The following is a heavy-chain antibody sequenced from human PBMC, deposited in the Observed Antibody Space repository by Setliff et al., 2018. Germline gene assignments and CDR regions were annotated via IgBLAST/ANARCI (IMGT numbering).Heavy chain of an antibody. CDR2: FDPEDGET. CDR3: ARGAAAGRNWFDP. D-gene: IGHD6-13*01. J-gene: IGHJ5*02. Sequence: ASVKVSCKVSGYTLTELSRHWVRQAPGKGLEWMGGFDPEDGETIYAQKFQGRVTMTEDTPTDTAYMELSSLRSEDTAVYYCARGAAAGRNWFDPWGQGTLVTVSS. CDR1: GYTLTELS. V-gene: IGHV1-24*01.